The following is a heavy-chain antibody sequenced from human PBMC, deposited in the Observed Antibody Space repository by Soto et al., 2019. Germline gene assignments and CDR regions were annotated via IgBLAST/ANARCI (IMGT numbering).Heavy chain of an antibody. CDR2: ISSSSSYI. CDR3: ARDPSYDILNGLNWFDP. V-gene: IGHV3-21*01. J-gene: IGHJ5*02. Sequence: PGGSLRLSCAASGFTFSSYSMNWVRQAPGKGLEWVSSISSSSSYIYYADSVKGRFTISRDNAKNSLYLQMNSLRAEDTAVYYCARDPSYDILNGLNWFDPWGQGTLVTVSS. CDR1: GFTFSSYS. D-gene: IGHD3-9*01.